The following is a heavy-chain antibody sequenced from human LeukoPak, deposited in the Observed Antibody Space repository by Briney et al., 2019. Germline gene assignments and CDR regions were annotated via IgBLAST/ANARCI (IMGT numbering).Heavy chain of an antibody. V-gene: IGHV4-30-2*01. D-gene: IGHD1-26*01. CDR1: GGTISSGGYS. Sequence: PSQALSLTCVVSGGTISSGGYSWSWIRQPPGKGLEWLGYIYHSGSTYYNPSLKSRVTISVDRSKNQFSLKLSSVTAADTAVYYCARADNFHGSVSWFDPWGQGTLVTVSS. J-gene: IGHJ5*02. CDR2: IYHSGST. CDR3: ARADNFHGSVSWFDP.